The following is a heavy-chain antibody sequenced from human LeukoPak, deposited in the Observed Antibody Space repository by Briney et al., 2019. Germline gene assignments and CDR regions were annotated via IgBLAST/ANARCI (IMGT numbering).Heavy chain of an antibody. CDR1: GFTFSTSD. J-gene: IGHJ4*02. D-gene: IGHD6-19*01. Sequence: GSLRLSCAASGFTFSTSDMHWVRQATGKGLEWVSAIGTAGDTYYPGSVKGRFTISRENAKNSLYLQMNSLRAGDTAVYYCVRALYNHGWFPDYFDSWGQGTLVTVSS. CDR3: VRALYNHGWFPDYFDS. V-gene: IGHV3-13*01. CDR2: IGTAGDT.